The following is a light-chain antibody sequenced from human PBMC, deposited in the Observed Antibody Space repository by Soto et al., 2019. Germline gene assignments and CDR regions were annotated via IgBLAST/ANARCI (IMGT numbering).Light chain of an antibody. CDR2: GAS. J-gene: IGKJ4*01. CDR1: QSVSSNS. CDR3: HQYTDSPLT. V-gene: IGKV3-20*01. Sequence: EIVLTQSPGTLSLSPGERATLSCRASQSVSSNSLAWYQQRPGQSPRLLIYGASNRATGIPDRFVGSGSGTDFTLTISRLEPKDFAVYYCHQYTDSPLTFGGGTKVEI.